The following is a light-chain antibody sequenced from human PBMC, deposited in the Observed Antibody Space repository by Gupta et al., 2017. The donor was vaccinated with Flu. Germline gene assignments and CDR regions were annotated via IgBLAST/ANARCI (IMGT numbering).Light chain of an antibody. CDR2: LGS. Sequence: DIVMTQSPLSLPVTPGEPASISCRSSQSLLHSNGYNYLDWYLQKPGQSPQLLIYLGSNRASGVTDKFSCSGSGADFTLKISRVEAEDVWVYYCMQALQTWTFGQGTKVEIK. CDR3: MQALQTWT. CDR1: QSLLHSNGYNY. V-gene: IGKV2-28*01. J-gene: IGKJ1*01.